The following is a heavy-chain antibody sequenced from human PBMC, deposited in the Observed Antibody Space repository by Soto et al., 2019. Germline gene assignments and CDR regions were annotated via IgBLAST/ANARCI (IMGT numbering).Heavy chain of an antibody. Sequence: QVQLVESGGGVVQPGRSLRLSCAASGFTFSSYGMHWVRQAPGKGLEWVAVISYDGSNKYYADSVKGRFTISRDNSKNTLDLQMNSLRSEDTAVYYCAKASMTTVITWGWFDPWGQGTLVTVSS. V-gene: IGHV3-30*18. D-gene: IGHD4-4*01. CDR3: AKASMTTVITWGWFDP. CDR1: GFTFSSYG. CDR2: ISYDGSNK. J-gene: IGHJ5*02.